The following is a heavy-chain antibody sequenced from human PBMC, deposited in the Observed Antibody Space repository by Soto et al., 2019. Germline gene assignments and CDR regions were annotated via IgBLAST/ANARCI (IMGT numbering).Heavy chain of an antibody. CDR2: INPSGGST. J-gene: IGHJ6*02. V-gene: IGHV1-46*01. CDR3: ASGLNSSSWYCLGFCDYYYGMDV. D-gene: IGHD6-13*01. Sequence: EASVKVSCKASGYTFTSYYMHWVRQAPGQGLEWMGIINPSGGSTSYAQKFQGRVTMTRDTSTSTVYMELSSLRSEDTAVYYCASGLNSSSWYCLGFCDYYYGMDVWGQGTTVTVSS. CDR1: GYTFTSYY.